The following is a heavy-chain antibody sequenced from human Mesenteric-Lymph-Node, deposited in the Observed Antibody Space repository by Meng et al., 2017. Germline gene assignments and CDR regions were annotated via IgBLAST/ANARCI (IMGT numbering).Heavy chain of an antibody. D-gene: IGHD6-19*01. CDR3: AGDGLHSSGWSPVRYAFDI. V-gene: IGHV3-33*01. CDR1: GFTFSSYG. Sequence: GGSLRLSCAASGFTFSSYGMHWVRQAPGKGLEWVAVIWYDGSNKYYADSVKGRFTISRDNSKKTLYLQMNSLRAEDTAVYYCAGDGLHSSGWSPVRYAFDIWGQGTMVTVSS. J-gene: IGHJ3*02. CDR2: IWYDGSNK.